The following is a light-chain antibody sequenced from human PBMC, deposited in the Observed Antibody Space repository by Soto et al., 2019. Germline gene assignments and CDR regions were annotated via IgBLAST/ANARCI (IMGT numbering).Light chain of an antibody. CDR2: GAS. V-gene: IGKV3-20*01. J-gene: IGKJ1*01. Sequence: EIVLTQSPGTLPLSPGERATLSCRASQSVSSSYLAWYQQKPGQAPRLLLYGASSRATGIPDRFSGSGSGTDFTLTISRLEPEDFAVYYCQQYGSSPPTFGQGTKVEIK. CDR1: QSVSSSY. CDR3: QQYGSSPPT.